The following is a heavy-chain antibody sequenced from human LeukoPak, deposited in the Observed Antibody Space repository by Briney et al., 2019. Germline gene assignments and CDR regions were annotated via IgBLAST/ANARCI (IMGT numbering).Heavy chain of an antibody. D-gene: IGHD3-22*01. CDR1: GGSISSNNYY. J-gene: IGHJ4*02. Sequence: PSETLSLTCTVSGGSISSNNYYWGWIRQPPGKGLEWIGSVHYSGSSYYNPSLKSRLTISVDTSKSQFSLKLSSVTAADTAVYSCAREDWARTYYYDSSAYYPQYYFDYWSQGTLVTVSS. V-gene: IGHV4-39*02. CDR2: VHYSGSS. CDR3: AREDWARTYYYDSSAYYPQYYFDY.